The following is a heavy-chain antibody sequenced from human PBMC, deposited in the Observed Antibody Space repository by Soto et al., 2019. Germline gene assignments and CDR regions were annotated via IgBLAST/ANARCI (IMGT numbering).Heavy chain of an antibody. D-gene: IGHD3-16*02. CDR2: INHSGST. J-gene: IGHJ6*03. V-gene: IGHV4-34*01. Sequence: SETLSLTCAVYGGSFSGYYWSWIRQPPGKGLERIGEINHSGSTNYNPSHKSRVTISVDTSKNQFSLKLSSVNAADKAVNYCARTVKYYYYMDVWGKGTTVTVSS. CDR3: ARTVKYYYYMDV. CDR1: GGSFSGYY.